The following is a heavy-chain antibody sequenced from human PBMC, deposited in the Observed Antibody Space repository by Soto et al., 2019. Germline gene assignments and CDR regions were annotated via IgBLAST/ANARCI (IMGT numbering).Heavy chain of an antibody. CDR3: ARPTGYISYWYYFDL. Sequence: GASVKVSCKASGYTFIDYYMHWVRQAPGQGLEWMGRISPRSGGTNYAQKFQGRVTMTWDTSLNTAYMELSSLISEDTAVYYCARPTGYISYWYYFDLWGQGTMVTVSS. CDR1: GYTFIDYY. D-gene: IGHD2-8*02. V-gene: IGHV1-2*02. CDR2: ISPRSGGT. J-gene: IGHJ4*02.